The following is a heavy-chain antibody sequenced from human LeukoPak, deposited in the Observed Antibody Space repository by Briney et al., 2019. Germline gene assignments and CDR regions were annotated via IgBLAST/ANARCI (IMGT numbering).Heavy chain of an antibody. D-gene: IGHD3-22*01. CDR3: ARNEVDSSGYYYNAFDI. V-gene: IGHV1-69*04. Sequence: VASVKVSCKASGGTFSSYAISWVRQAPGQGLEWMGRIIPILGIANYAQKFQGRVTITADKSTSTAYMELSILRSEDTAVYYCARNEVDSSGYYYNAFDIWGQGTMVTVSS. J-gene: IGHJ3*02. CDR1: GGTFSSYA. CDR2: IIPILGIA.